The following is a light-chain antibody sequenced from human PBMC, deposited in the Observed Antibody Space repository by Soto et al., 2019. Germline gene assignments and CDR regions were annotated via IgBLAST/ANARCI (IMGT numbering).Light chain of an antibody. CDR1: SSDGGGDNY. V-gene: IGLV2-8*01. CDR3: SSYAASSTV. CDR2: EVN. J-gene: IGLJ1*01. Sequence: QSVLTQPPSASGSPGQSVAISCTGTSSDGGGDNYVSWYQQHPGKAPKLMIYEVNKRPSGVPDRFSGSKSGNTASLTVSGLQAEDEADYYCSSYAASSTVFGTGTKVTVL.